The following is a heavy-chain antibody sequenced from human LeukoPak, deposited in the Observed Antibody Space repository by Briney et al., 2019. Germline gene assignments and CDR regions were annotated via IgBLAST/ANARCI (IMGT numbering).Heavy chain of an antibody. Sequence: GGSLRLSCAASGFTFSSYSMNWVRQAPGKGLEWVSSISSSSSYIYYADSVKGRFTISRDNAKNSLYLQMNSLRAEDTAVYYCAREVGVAPGWFDPWGQGTLVTVSS. CDR3: AREVGVAPGWFDP. D-gene: IGHD3-3*01. J-gene: IGHJ5*02. CDR2: ISSSSSYI. V-gene: IGHV3-21*01. CDR1: GFTFSSYS.